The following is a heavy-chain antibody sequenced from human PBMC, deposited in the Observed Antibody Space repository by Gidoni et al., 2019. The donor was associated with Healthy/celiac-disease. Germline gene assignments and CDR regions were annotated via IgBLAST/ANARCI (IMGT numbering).Heavy chain of an antibody. CDR1: GRSISCYY. V-gene: IGHV4-59*08. CDR2: IYYSGST. D-gene: IGHD2-15*01. CDR3: ARQVVAATGLGGLFDY. J-gene: IGHJ4*02. Sequence: QVQLQESGPVLVKPSETLSLTCTVSGRSISCYYCSWIRQPPGKGLEWIGYIYYSGSTNYNPSLKSRVTISVDTSKNQVSLKLSSVTAADTAVYYCARQVVAATGLGGLFDYWGQGTLVTVSS.